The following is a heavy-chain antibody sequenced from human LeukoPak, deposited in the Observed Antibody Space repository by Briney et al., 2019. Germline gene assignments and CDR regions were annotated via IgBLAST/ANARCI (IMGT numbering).Heavy chain of an antibody. CDR3: AKDPGYSGYDYRLDY. J-gene: IGHJ4*02. CDR1: GSTFSSYG. CDR2: IRYDGSNK. V-gene: IGHV3-30*02. Sequence: GGSLRLSCAAPGSTFSSYGMPWFRKAPGKGLKWVPFIRYDGSNKYYADSVKGRFTISRDNSKNTLYLQMNSLRAEDTAVYYCAKDPGYSGYDYRLDYWGQGTLVTVSS. D-gene: IGHD5-12*01.